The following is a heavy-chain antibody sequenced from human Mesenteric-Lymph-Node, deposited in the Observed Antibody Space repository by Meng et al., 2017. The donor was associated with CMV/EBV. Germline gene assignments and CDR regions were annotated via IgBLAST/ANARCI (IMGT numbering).Heavy chain of an antibody. D-gene: IGHD2-15*01. CDR2: ITGSGDNI. CDR1: GFTFSSFA. CDR3: AKDFLLGGGLLFLFNY. Sequence: GESLKISCAASGFTFSSFAMNWVRQAPGKGLEWVSGITGSGDNIYYVDSVKGRFTISRDNSKNTLYLQMNSLRAEDTAVYYCAKDFLLGGGLLFLFNYWGQGTLVTVSS. V-gene: IGHV3-23*01. J-gene: IGHJ4*02.